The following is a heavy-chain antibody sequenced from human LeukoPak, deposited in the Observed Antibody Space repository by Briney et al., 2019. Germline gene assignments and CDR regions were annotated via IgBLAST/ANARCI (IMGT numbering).Heavy chain of an antibody. D-gene: IGHD3-3*01. CDR1: RFTFSIYA. Sequence: GGSLRLSCTASRFTFSIYAMHWVRQAPGKGLEWVAVISYDGSNKYYADSVKGRLTISRDNSKKTMYLQMNSLRAEDTAVYYCARFWPGPNFFDIWGQGTMVTVSA. J-gene: IGHJ3*02. CDR3: ARFWPGPNFFDI. V-gene: IGHV3-30*04. CDR2: ISYDGSNK.